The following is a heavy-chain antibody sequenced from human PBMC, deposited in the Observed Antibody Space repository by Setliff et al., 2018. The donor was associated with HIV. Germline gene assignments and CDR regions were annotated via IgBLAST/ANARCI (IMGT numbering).Heavy chain of an antibody. CDR1: GFTFSSFA. J-gene: IGHJ4*02. D-gene: IGHD3-10*01. Sequence: GGSLRLSCAASGFTFSSFAMHWVRQAPGKGLEGVAVISHDGSNKYYANSVKGRFTVSRDNSKNTLYLQMSSLRAEDTAVYYCARGSLWFGKLHSDYWGQGTLVTVS. V-gene: IGHV3-30*04. CDR3: ARGSLWFGKLHSDY. CDR2: ISHDGSNK.